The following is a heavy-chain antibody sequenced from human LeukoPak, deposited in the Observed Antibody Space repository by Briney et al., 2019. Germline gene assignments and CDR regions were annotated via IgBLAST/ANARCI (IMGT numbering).Heavy chain of an antibody. Sequence: SETLSLTCTVSGVSISSSSYYWGWIRQPPGKGLEWIVYIYYTGSTNYNPSLKSRVTMSVDTSKNQFSLKLSSVTAADTAVYYCARLILTPRTYYFDFWGQGTLVTVSS. CDR2: IYYTGST. CDR1: GVSISSSSYY. V-gene: IGHV4-61*05. J-gene: IGHJ4*02. CDR3: ARLILTPRTYYFDF. D-gene: IGHD3-9*01.